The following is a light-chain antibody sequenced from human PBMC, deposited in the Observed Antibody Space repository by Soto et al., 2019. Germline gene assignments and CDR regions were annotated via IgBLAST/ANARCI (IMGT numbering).Light chain of an antibody. J-gene: IGLJ1*01. Sequence: QSVLTQPPSASGSPGRSVTISCTGTSSDIGAYIYVSWYQQHPGKAPKLMISEVSRRPSGVPERFSGPKSGNTASLTVSGLQADDEAHYYCSSYAGSNNFVFGTGTKVTVL. CDR1: SSDIGAYIY. V-gene: IGLV2-8*01. CDR3: SSYAGSNNFV. CDR2: EVS.